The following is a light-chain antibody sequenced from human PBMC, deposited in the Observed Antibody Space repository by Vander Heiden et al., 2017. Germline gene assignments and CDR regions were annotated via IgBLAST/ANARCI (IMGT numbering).Light chain of an antibody. V-gene: IGKV1-17*01. Sequence: DIQMTRSPSSLSAFVRNTVTLTSWASHGIINDFGWYQRKPGQDPKRLIDAASSLQSGVPSRFSGSGSGTECTLTISSLQPEDFATYYCLQHNSYPRATFGGGTKVEIK. J-gene: IGKJ4*01. CDR1: HGIIND. CDR2: AAS. CDR3: LQHNSYPRAT.